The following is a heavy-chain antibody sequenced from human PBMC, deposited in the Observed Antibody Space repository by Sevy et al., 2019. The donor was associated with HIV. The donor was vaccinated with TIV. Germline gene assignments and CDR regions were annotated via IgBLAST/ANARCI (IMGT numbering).Heavy chain of an antibody. J-gene: IGHJ4*02. CDR3: GSLFLSYRRGWSYFDY. V-gene: IGHV3-66*02. D-gene: IGHD6-19*01. Sequence: GGSLRLSCAISGFTVNDKYIIWVRQAPGKGLEWVSVIFSSGSTYYADSAKGRFTISRDNSKNTVDLQMNSVRAEDTAVYYCGSLFLSYRRGWSYFDYWGQGTLVTVSS. CDR1: GFTVNDKY. CDR2: IFSSGST.